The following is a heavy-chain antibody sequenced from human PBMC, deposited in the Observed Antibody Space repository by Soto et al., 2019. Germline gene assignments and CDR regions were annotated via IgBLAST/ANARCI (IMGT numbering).Heavy chain of an antibody. V-gene: IGHV2-5*02. Sequence: QITLKESGPTLVKPTQTLTLTCTISGFSLSTGGMGVGWIRQPPGKALEWLALIYWDDDKRYSPSLKSRLTITKANSKSQXXLXMXXMDPVDTATYYCVHSRCGGDCLQSDSAHYYYGLDVWGQGTTVTVSS. J-gene: IGHJ6*02. D-gene: IGHD2-21*02. CDR1: GFSLSTGGMG. CDR2: IYWDDDK. CDR3: VHSRCGGDCLQSDSAHYYYGLDV.